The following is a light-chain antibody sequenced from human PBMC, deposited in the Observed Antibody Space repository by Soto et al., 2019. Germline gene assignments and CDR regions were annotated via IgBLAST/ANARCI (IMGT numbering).Light chain of an antibody. CDR2: HTS. J-gene: IGKJ1*01. CDR3: LQHKSYPLT. V-gene: IGKV1-17*01. CDR1: LDIGND. Sequence: DIQVTQSPSSLSASIGDRVSITCRASLDIGNDLDWYQQKPGKAPKRLLYHTSTLQSWFPSRFSGAGLGADFTLTIISLQSEDFASYLCLQHKSYPLTFGQGTKVEL.